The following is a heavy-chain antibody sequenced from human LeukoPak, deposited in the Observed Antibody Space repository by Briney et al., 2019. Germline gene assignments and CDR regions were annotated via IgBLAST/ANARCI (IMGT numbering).Heavy chain of an antibody. CDR1: GFTFSSYS. CDR2: ISSSSDYI. D-gene: IGHD4-17*01. V-gene: IGHV3-21*01. Sequence: GGSLRLSCAASGFTFSSYSMNWVRQAPGKGLEWVSSISSSSDYIYFADSVKGRFTISRDNAKNSLYLQMNSLRAEDTAVYYCARETTVTSGWFDPWDQGTLVTVSS. J-gene: IGHJ5*02. CDR3: ARETTVTSGWFDP.